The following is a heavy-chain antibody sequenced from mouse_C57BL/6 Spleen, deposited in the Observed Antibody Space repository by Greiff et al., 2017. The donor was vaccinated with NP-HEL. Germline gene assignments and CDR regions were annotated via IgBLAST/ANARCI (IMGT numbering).Heavy chain of an antibody. V-gene: IGHV5-6*01. D-gene: IGHD1-1*01. J-gene: IGHJ3*01. CDR2: ISSGGGYT. CDR1: GFTFTSYG. Sequence: DVQLVESGGDLVKPGGSLKLSCAASGFTFTSYGMSWVRQTPDKRLEWVATISSGGGYTYYPDSVKGRFTISRDHAKNTLYLQMSSLKSEDKAMYYCAREDCGSSPAWFAYWGQGTPVTVSA. CDR3: AREDCGSSPAWFAY.